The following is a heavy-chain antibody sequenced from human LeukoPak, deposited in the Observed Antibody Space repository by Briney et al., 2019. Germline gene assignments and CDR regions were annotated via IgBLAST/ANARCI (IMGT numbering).Heavy chain of an antibody. D-gene: IGHD6-13*01. CDR2: IKQDGSEK. CDR1: GLSFSSYW. V-gene: IGHV3-7*01. Sequence: PGGPLRFSCAASGLSFSSYWMSWVGQAPGKGLKGVANIKQDGSEKYYVDSVKGRFTISRDNAKNSLYLQMNSLRAEDTAVYYCARDVSWYGPLDYWGQGTLVTVSS. CDR3: ARDVSWYGPLDY. J-gene: IGHJ4*02.